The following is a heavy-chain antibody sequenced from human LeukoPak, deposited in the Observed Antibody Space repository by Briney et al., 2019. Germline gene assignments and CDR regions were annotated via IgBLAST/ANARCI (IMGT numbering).Heavy chain of an antibody. CDR2: MNPNSGNT. V-gene: IGHV1-8*03. CDR1: GYTFTSYD. J-gene: IGHJ4*02. CDR3: ARGVEYCSGGSCYPFDY. D-gene: IGHD2-15*01. Sequence: ASVKVSCKASGYTFTSYDINWVRQATGQGHEWMGWMNPNSGNTGYAQKFQGRVTITRNTSISTAYMELSSLRSGGTAVYYCARGVEYCSGGSCYPFDYWGQGTLVTVSS.